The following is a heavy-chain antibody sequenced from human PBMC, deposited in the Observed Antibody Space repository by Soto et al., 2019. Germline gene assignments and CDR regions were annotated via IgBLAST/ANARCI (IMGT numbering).Heavy chain of an antibody. CDR2: FYTGGST. Sequence: SETLSLTCTVSGGSISTYYWSWIRQPAGKGLEWIGRFYTGGSTNYNPSLKSRVTLSVGTSKNQLSLKLRSVTAADTAVYYCAREKMSYGMDVWGQGTTVTVSS. J-gene: IGHJ6*02. V-gene: IGHV4-4*07. CDR3: AREKMSYGMDV. CDR1: GGSISTYY.